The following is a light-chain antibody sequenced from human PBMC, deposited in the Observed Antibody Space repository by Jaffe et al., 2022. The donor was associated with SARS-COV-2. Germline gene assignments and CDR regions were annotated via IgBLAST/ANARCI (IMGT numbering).Light chain of an antibody. CDR1: QGIGND. CDR3: LQDNTYPRT. Sequence: DIQMTQSPSSLSASVGDRVTITCRASQGIGNDLGWYQQKPGKAPKRLIYAASSLQSGVPSRFSGSGSGTEFTLTISSLQPEDFTTYYCLQDNTYPRTFGQGTKV. V-gene: IGKV1-17*01. CDR2: AAS. J-gene: IGKJ1*01.